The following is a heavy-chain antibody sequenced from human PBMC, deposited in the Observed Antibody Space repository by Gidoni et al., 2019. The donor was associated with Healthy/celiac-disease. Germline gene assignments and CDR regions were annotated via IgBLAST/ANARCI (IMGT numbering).Heavy chain of an antibody. Sequence: QLQLQESGPGLVKPSETLSLTCTVSGGSISSSSYYWGWIRQPPGKGLEWIGSIYYSGSTYYNPSLKSRVTISVDTSKNQFSLKLSSVTAADTAVYYCARVDGAAVAGTPLHYLDYWGQGTLVTVSS. CDR3: ARVDGAAVAGTPLHYLDY. J-gene: IGHJ4*02. D-gene: IGHD6-19*01. CDR1: GGSISSSSYY. V-gene: IGHV4-39*07. CDR2: IYYSGST.